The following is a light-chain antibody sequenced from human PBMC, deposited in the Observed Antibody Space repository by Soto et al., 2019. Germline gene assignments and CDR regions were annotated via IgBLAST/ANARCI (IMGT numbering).Light chain of an antibody. Sequence: DIQMTQSPSSLSASVGDRITITCRASPTISTYLNWYQQKPGKAPKLLISAASRLQSGVPSRFTGSGSGTEFTLPISILQPEGFATYDCQQSHGFPYIFGQGTKVEI. CDR1: PTISTY. CDR2: AAS. V-gene: IGKV1-39*01. CDR3: QQSHGFPYI. J-gene: IGKJ2*01.